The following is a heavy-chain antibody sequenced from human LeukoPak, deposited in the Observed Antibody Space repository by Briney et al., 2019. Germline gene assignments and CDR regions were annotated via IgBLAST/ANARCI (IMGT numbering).Heavy chain of an antibody. CDR2: ISWNSGSI. Sequence: GGSLRLSCAASGFTFDDYGMHWVRQGPGKGLEWVSGISWNSGSIGYADSVKGRFTISRDNVKNSLYLQMNSLKTDDTALYYRSRPAGRGYDDFDYWGQGALVTVSS. D-gene: IGHD5-12*01. CDR1: GFTFDDYG. CDR3: SRPAGRGYDDFDY. J-gene: IGHJ4*02. V-gene: IGHV3-9*01.